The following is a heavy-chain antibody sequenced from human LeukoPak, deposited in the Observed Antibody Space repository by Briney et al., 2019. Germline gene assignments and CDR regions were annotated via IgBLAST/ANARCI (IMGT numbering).Heavy chain of an antibody. CDR1: GFTVSSNY. V-gene: IGHV3-66*01. D-gene: IGHD4-17*01. Sequence: GGSLRLSCAASGFTVSSNYMSWVRQAPGKGLEWVSVIYSGGTTYYADSVKGRFTISRDNSKNTLYLQMNNLRAEDTAVYYCARLDFGDYGVYFFDYWGQGALVTVSS. CDR2: IYSGGTT. J-gene: IGHJ4*02. CDR3: ARLDFGDYGVYFFDY.